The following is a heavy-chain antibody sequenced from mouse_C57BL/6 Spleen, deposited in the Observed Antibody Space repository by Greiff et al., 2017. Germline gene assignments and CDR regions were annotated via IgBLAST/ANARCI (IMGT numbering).Heavy chain of an antibody. CDR2: IHPNSGST. V-gene: IGHV1-64*01. CDR3: AKERDYSGSSYSSDY. D-gene: IGHD1-1*01. Sequence: QVQLQQPGAELVKPGASVKLSCKASGYTFTSYWMHWVKQRPGQGLEWIGMIHPNSGSTNYNEKFKSKATLTVDKSSSTAYMQLSSLTSEDSAVYYCAKERDYSGSSYSSDYWGPGATLTVSS. CDR1: GYTFTSYW. J-gene: IGHJ2*01.